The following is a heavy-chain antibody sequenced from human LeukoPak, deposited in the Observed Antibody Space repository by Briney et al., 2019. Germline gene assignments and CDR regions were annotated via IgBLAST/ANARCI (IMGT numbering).Heavy chain of an antibody. D-gene: IGHD3-10*01. J-gene: IGHJ4*02. V-gene: IGHV4-59*01. Sequence: SETLSLTCTVSGGSISSYYWSWIRQPPGKGLEWIGYIYYSGSTNYNPSLKSRVTISVDTSKNQFSLKLSSVTAADTAVYYCAREHFMVRGVIDYWGQGTLVTVSS. CDR3: AREHFMVRGVIDY. CDR1: GGSISSYY. CDR2: IYYSGST.